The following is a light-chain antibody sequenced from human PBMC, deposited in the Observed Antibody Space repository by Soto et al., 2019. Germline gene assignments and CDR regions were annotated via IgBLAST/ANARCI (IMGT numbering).Light chain of an antibody. Sequence: EVVLTQSPATLSLKQGKRATLSCRASQSVSSYLAWYQQKPGQAPRLLMYDASNRATGIPARFSGSGSGTDFTLTISCLEPEDFAVYYCQQCSSWPPSVTFGQGRRREIK. J-gene: IGKJ5*01. CDR3: QQCSSWPPSVT. V-gene: IGKV3-11*01. CDR2: DAS. CDR1: QSVSSY.